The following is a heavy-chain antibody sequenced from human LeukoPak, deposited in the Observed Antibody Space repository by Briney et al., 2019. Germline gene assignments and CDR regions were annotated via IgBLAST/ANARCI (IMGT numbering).Heavy chain of an antibody. V-gene: IGHV4-34*01. Sequence: SETLSLTCAVYGGSFSGYYWSWIRQPPGKGLEWIGEINHSGSTNNNPSLKSRVTISLDTSKNQFSLKLSSVTAADTAVYYCARAAAAGTHFQHWGQGTLVTVSS. D-gene: IGHD6-13*01. CDR1: GGSFSGYY. J-gene: IGHJ1*01. CDR2: INHSGST. CDR3: ARAAAAGTHFQH.